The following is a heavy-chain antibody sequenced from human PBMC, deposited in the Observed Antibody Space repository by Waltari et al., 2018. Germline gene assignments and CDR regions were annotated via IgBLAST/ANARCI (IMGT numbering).Heavy chain of an antibody. Sequence: EVQLVESGGGLVHPGGSLRLSCEASGFTFSTFWVHWVRQVPGKGLVLVSSIKSDGSATSYADSVKGLFTISRENAKNTVYLQRNSLRGEDTAVYHCASDVHSGRYGWFDPWGQGTLVTVSS. V-gene: IGHV3-74*01. D-gene: IGHD1-26*01. CDR1: GFTFSTFW. CDR3: ASDVHSGRYGWFDP. J-gene: IGHJ5*02. CDR2: IKSDGSAT.